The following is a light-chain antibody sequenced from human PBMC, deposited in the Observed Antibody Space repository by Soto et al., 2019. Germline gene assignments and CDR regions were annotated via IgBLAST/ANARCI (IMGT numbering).Light chain of an antibody. CDR1: GSDIGYYDS. CDR2: DVY. Sequence: QSALTQPASVSGTPGQSITISCTGTGSDIGYYDSVSWYQRHPDKAPKLIIYDVYSRPSGVSNRFSGSKSGYTASLTISGLQPEDEADYYCSARPSSDTDVLFGGGTKLTVL. J-gene: IGLJ2*01. CDR3: SARPSSDTDVL. V-gene: IGLV2-14*01.